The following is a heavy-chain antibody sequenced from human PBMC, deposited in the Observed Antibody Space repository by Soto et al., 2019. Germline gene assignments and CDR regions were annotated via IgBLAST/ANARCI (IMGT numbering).Heavy chain of an antibody. Sequence: GGSLRLSWAASGGTFSNAGMSWVRQAPGKGLEWVGRIKSKTDGGTTDYAAPVKGRFTISRDDSKNTLYLQMNSLKTEDTAVYYCTTDPGYCRSTSCPPGRDYSGQGPLVTVSS. CDR2: IKSKTDGGTT. J-gene: IGHJ4*02. CDR1: GGTFSNAG. CDR3: TTDPGYCRSTSCPPGRDY. V-gene: IGHV3-15*01. D-gene: IGHD2-2*01.